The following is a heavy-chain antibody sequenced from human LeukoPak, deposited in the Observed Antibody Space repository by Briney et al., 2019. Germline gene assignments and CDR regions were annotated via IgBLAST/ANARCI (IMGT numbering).Heavy chain of an antibody. CDR2: MSYGGST. J-gene: IGHJ2*01. D-gene: IGHD1-26*01. CDR1: GGSISSGGYS. Sequence: SETLSLTCTVSGGSISSGGYSWGWIRQPPGKGLEWIGKMSYGGSTFYNLSLRSRVDISEDTSKNQFSLTVNSVTAADTAIYYCARLSIAGATYWYFDLWGRGTLVTVSS. V-gene: IGHV4-39*01. CDR3: ARLSIAGATYWYFDL.